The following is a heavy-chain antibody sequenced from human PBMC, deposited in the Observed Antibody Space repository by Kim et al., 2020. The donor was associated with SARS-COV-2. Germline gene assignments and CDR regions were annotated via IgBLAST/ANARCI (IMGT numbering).Heavy chain of an antibody. CDR2: ISGSGGST. CDR1: GFTFSSYA. D-gene: IGHD3-22*01. CDR3: AKGVYDSSGYYLYYYYYGMDV. Sequence: GGSLRLSCAASGFTFSSYAMSWVRQAPGKGLEWVSAISGSGGSTYYADSVKGRFTISRDNSKNTLYLQMNSLRAEDTAVYYCAKGVYDSSGYYLYYYYYGMDVWGQGTTVTVSS. V-gene: IGHV3-23*01. J-gene: IGHJ6*02.